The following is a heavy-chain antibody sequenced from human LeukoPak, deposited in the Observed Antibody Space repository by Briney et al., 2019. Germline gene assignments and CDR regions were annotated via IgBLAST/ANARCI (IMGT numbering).Heavy chain of an antibody. J-gene: IGHJ1*01. CDR3: VRTTNGPEH. D-gene: IGHD2-8*01. Sequence: GGSLRLSCAASGFTFTSHLIHWVRQPPGKGLVWVSSVSGDGRTTDYADYVKGRFTISRDNAQNTVYLQMDSLRVGDTAVYYCVRTTNGPEHWGQGTLVTVSS. CDR1: GFTFTSHL. CDR2: VSGDGRTT. V-gene: IGHV3-74*01.